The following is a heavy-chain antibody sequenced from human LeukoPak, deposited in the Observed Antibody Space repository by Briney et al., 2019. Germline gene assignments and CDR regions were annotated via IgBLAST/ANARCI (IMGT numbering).Heavy chain of an antibody. J-gene: IGHJ4*01. CDR2: ISSSGGHI. D-gene: IGHD5-12*01. Sequence: PGGSLRLSRAASGFTFNTQSMNWVRQAPGKGLEWLSAISSSGGHIYYAGSVQGRFTISRDDAKESVYLQLNSLRAEDTAVYYCARGLGWITPGAPYFDLWAHGTLVTVSS. CDR1: GFTFNTQS. V-gene: IGHV3-21*01. CDR3: ARGLGWITPGAPYFDL.